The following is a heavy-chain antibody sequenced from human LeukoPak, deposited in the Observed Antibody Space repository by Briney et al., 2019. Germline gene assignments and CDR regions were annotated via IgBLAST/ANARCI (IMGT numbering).Heavy chain of an antibody. Sequence: ASVKVSCKASGYTFTSYDISWVRQATGQGLEWMGWMNPNSGNTGYAQKFQGRVTITRNTSISTAYMELSSLRSEDTAVYYCARVSWYFEGYYYYYMDVWGKGTTVTVSS. V-gene: IGHV1-8*03. D-gene: IGHD3-9*01. CDR3: ARVSWYFEGYYYYYMDV. CDR2: MNPNSGNT. J-gene: IGHJ6*03. CDR1: GYTFTSYD.